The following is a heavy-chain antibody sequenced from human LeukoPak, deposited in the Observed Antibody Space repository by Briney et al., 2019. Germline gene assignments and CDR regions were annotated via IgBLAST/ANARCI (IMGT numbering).Heavy chain of an antibody. Sequence: PGGSLRLSCAASGFTFDDYAMHWVRQAPGKGLEWVSGISWNSGSIGYADSVKGRFTISRDNAKNSLYLQMNSLRAEDTALYYCAKGGDGCGLDWGQGTLVTVSS. D-gene: IGHD5-24*01. V-gene: IGHV3-9*01. CDR2: ISWNSGSI. J-gene: IGHJ4*02. CDR1: GFTFDDYA. CDR3: AKGGDGCGLD.